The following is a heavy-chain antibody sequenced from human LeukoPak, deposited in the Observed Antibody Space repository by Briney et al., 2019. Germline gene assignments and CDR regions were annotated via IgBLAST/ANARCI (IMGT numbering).Heavy chain of an antibody. J-gene: IGHJ4*02. V-gene: IGHV4-34*01. D-gene: IGHD6-13*01. CDR3: ARGRMIAAAAFDY. Sequence: PSETLSLTCAVYGGSFSGYYWSWIRQPPGKGLEWIGEINHSGSTNYNPSLKSRVTVSVDTSKNQFSLKLSSVTAADTAVYYCARGRMIAAAAFDYWGQGTLVTVSS. CDR1: GGSFSGYY. CDR2: INHSGST.